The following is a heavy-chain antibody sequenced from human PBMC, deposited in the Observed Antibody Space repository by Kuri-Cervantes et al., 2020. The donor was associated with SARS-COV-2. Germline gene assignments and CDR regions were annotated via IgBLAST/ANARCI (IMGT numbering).Heavy chain of an antibody. CDR3: AGDGGDWFDP. Sequence: AGSLRPSWAASGFTLSSYSMNWVRQAPGKGLEWVASISSSSSYIYHADSVKGRFTISRDNAKNSLYLQTNSPRAEDTAVYYCAGDGGDWFDPWGQGTLVTVSS. J-gene: IGHJ5*02. CDR2: ISSSSSYI. V-gene: IGHV3-21*01. D-gene: IGHD3-10*01. CDR1: GFTLSSYS.